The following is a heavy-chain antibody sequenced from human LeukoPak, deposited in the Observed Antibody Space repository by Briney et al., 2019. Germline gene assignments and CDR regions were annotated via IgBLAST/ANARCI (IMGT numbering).Heavy chain of an antibody. CDR3: TSTFHSDSAFNR. CDR1: GFTFSSYA. Sequence: GGSLRLSCAASGFTFSSYAMHWVRQAPGKGLEWVAVISYDGSNKYYADSVKGRFTISRDNSKNTLYLQMNSLRAEDTAVYYCTSTFHSDSAFNRWGQGSLVIVSS. D-gene: IGHD3-22*01. J-gene: IGHJ1*01. CDR2: ISYDGSNK. V-gene: IGHV3-30-3*01.